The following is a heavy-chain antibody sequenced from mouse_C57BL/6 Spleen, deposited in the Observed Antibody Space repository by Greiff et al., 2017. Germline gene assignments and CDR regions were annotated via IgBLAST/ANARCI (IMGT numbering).Heavy chain of an antibody. CDR2: IRNKANNHAT. CDR3: TRQDYGSSYRPFDY. CDR1: GFTFSDAW. Sequence: EVQRVESGGGLVQPGGSMKLSCAASGFTFSDAWMDWVRQSPEKGLEWVAEIRNKANNHATYYAESVKGRFTISRDDSKSSVYLQMNSLRAEDTGIYYCTRQDYGSSYRPFDYWGQGTTLTVSS. J-gene: IGHJ2*01. D-gene: IGHD1-1*01. V-gene: IGHV6-6*01.